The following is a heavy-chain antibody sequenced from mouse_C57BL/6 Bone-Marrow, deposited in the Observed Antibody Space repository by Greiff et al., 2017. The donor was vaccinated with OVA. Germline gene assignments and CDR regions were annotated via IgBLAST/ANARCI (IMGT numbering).Heavy chain of an antibody. CDR2: IDPENGDT. CDR1: GFNIKDDY. D-gene: IGHD2-1*01. V-gene: IGHV14-4*01. J-gene: IGHJ2*01. Sequence: EVQRVESGAELVRPGASVKLSCTASGFNIKDDYMHWVQQRPEKGLEWIGWIDPENGDTEYASKFQGKATITADTTSNTAYLQLSSLTSEVTAVYYCTSYGNFDDWGQGTTLTVSS. CDR3: TSYGNFDD.